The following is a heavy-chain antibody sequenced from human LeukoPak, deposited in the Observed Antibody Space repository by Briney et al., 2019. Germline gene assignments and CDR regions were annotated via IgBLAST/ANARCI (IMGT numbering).Heavy chain of an antibody. V-gene: IGHV4-59*08. CDR1: GGSISSYY. J-gene: IGHJ4*02. Sequence: SETLSLTCTVSGGSISSYYWSWIRQPPGKGLEWIGYIYYSGSTNYNPSLKSRVTISIDTSKKQFSLRLTSVTAADTAVYYCARSRSGSSDYWGQGTLVTVSS. D-gene: IGHD3-10*01. CDR2: IYYSGST. CDR3: ARSRSGSSDY.